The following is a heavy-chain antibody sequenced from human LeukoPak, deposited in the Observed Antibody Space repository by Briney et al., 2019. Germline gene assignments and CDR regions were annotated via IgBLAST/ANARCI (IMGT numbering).Heavy chain of an antibody. CDR3: VKLEYYFDSTGFLDN. CDR2: ISSSSSYI. CDR1: GFTFSNYA. J-gene: IGHJ4*02. V-gene: IGHV3-21*01. Sequence: GGSLRLSCAASGFTFSNYAMSWVRQAPGKGLEWVSSISSSSSYIYYADSVKGRFTISRDNAKNSLYLQMNSLRAEDTAVYYCVKLEYYFDSTGFLDNWGQGTLVTVS. D-gene: IGHD3-22*01.